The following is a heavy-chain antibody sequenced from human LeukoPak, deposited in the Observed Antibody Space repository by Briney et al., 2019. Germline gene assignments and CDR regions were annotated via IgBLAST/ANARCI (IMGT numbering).Heavy chain of an antibody. CDR1: GFTFSSYN. J-gene: IGHJ4*02. CDR2: ISSSSSTI. Sequence: GGSLRLSCAASGFTFSSYNMNWVRQAPGKGLEWVSYISSSSSTIYYADSVKGRFTISRDNAKNSLYLQMNSLRAEDTAVYYCARSGSSGWYIYYYWGQGTLVTVSS. CDR3: ARSGSSGWYIYYY. D-gene: IGHD6-19*01. V-gene: IGHV3-48*04.